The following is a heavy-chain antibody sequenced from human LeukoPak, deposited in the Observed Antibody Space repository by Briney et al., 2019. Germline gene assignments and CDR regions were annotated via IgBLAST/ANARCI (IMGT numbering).Heavy chain of an antibody. CDR2: INANSGDT. V-gene: IGHV1-2*02. Sequence: ASVKVSCKASGYTFTGYYMHWVRQAPGRGLEWMGWINANSGDTKYAQKFQGRVTMTRDTSISTVYMELSRLRSDDTAMYYCAREISGYSDYWGQGTLVTVSS. CDR1: GYTFTGYY. D-gene: IGHD3-22*01. CDR3: AREISGYSDY. J-gene: IGHJ4*02.